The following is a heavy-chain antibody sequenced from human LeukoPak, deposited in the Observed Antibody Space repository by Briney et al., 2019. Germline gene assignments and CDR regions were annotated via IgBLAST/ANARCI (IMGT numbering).Heavy chain of an antibody. Sequence: PGGSLRLSCAASGFTFSSYWMHWVRQAPGKGLVWVSRINSDGSSTSYADSVKGRFTISRDNAKNTLYLQMNSLRAEDTAVYCCARTYYYDSSGSPGLDYWGQGTLVTVSS. CDR3: ARTYYYDSSGSPGLDY. J-gene: IGHJ4*02. D-gene: IGHD3-22*01. CDR2: INSDGSST. V-gene: IGHV3-74*01. CDR1: GFTFSSYW.